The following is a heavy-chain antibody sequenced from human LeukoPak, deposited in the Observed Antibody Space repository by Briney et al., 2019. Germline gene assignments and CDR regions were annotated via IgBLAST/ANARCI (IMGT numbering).Heavy chain of an antibody. J-gene: IGHJ4*02. CDR1: GGTXSSYA. CDR2: IIPTLEIA. CDR3: ARVLSGSWLWF. D-gene: IGHD5-18*01. Sequence: SVKVSCKASGGTXSSYAITWVRQAPGQGLEWKGRIIPTLEIANYAQKFQGRVTITADKSTSTAYMELSSLRPEYTAVYYCARVLSGSWLWFWGQGTLVTVSS. V-gene: IGHV1-69*04.